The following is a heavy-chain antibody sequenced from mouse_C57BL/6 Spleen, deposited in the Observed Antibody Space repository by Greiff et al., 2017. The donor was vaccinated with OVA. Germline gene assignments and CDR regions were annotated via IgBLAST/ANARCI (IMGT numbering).Heavy chain of an antibody. V-gene: IGHV5-17*01. CDR3: AREDHTTTTVVDPDWYFDV. CDR2: ISSGSSTI. D-gene: IGHD1-1*01. CDR1: GFTFSDYG. J-gene: IGHJ1*03. Sequence: EVKLLESGGGLVKPGGSLKLSCAASGFTFSDYGMHWVRQAPEKGLEWVAYISSGSSTIYYADTVKGRFTISRDNAKNTLYLQMTSLRSEDTAMYYCAREDHTTTTVVDPDWYFDVWGTGTTVTVAS.